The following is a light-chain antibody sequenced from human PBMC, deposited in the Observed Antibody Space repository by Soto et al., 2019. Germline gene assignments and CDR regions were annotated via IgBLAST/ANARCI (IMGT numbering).Light chain of an antibody. Sequence: DIQMTQSPSSLSASVGDRVTITCRASQTISTYLNWYQQKPGKAPKLLIYAASSLQSGVPSRFSGSGSGTDFTLTISSLQPEDFATYYCQQSLSIPYTFGKGTKLEIK. J-gene: IGKJ2*01. V-gene: IGKV1-39*01. CDR3: QQSLSIPYT. CDR2: AAS. CDR1: QTISTY.